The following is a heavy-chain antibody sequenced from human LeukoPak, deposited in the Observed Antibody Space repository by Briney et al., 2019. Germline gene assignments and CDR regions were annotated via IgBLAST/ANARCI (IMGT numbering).Heavy chain of an antibody. J-gene: IGHJ6*03. Sequence: SGTLSLTCGVSGGSISSSNCWSWVRQPPGKGLEWIGEIYHSGSTNYNPSLKSRGTISVDKSKNQFSLKLSSVTAADTAVYYCARRTTYYYYMDVWGKGTTVTVSS. CDR3: ARRTTYYYYMDV. CDR2: IYHSGST. D-gene: IGHD1-1*01. V-gene: IGHV4-4*02. CDR1: GGSISSSNC.